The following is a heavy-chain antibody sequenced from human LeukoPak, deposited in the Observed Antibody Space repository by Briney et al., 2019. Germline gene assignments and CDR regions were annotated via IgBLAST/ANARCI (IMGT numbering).Heavy chain of an antibody. CDR3: GRPPQYCSGGSCSWFDP. CDR2: INPNSGGT. D-gene: IGHD2-15*01. J-gene: IGHJ5*02. Sequence: ASVKVSCKASGYTFTGYYMHWVRQAPGQGLEWMGRINPNSGGTNYAQKFQGRVTMTRDTSISTAYMELSRLRSDDTAVYYCGRPPQYCSGGSCSWFDPWGQGTLVTVSS. V-gene: IGHV1-2*06. CDR1: GYTFTGYY.